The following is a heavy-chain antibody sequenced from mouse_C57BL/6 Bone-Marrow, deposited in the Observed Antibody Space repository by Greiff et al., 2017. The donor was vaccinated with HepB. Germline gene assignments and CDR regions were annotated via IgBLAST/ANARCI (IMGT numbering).Heavy chain of an antibody. CDR3: VYYSWFAY. V-gene: IGHV1-4*01. CDR2: INPSSGYT. Sequence: VQLQQSGAELARPGASVKMSCKASGYTFTSYTMHWVKQRPGQGLEWIGYINPSSGYTKYNQKFKDKATLTADKSSSTAYMQLCSLTSEDSAVYYCVYYSWFAYWGQGTLVTVSA. D-gene: IGHD1-1*01. CDR1: GYTFTSYT. J-gene: IGHJ3*01.